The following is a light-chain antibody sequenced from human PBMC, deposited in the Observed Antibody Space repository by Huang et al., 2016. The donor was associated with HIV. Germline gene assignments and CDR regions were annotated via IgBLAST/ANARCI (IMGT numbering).Light chain of an antibody. V-gene: IGKV3D-15*01. CDR1: QHIGSN. CDR3: QQYNNWPRT. J-gene: IGKJ1*01. Sequence: VMTQSPVTLSVSPGERAALTCRASQHIGSNWAWYQQKPGQAPRLIIHAAATRAAGAPARFSGSGSETDFTITISSLQSEDSAVYFCQQYNNWPRTFGQGTKVEIK. CDR2: AAA.